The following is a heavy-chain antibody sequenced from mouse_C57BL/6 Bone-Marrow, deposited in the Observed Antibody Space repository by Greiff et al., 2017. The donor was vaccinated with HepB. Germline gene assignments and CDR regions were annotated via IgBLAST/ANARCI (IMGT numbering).Heavy chain of an antibody. CDR3: ARHVGPHYYGSNYFDY. D-gene: IGHD1-1*01. CDR2: ISSGGSYT. J-gene: IGHJ2*01. CDR1: GFTFSSYG. Sequence: EVKVVESGGDLVKPGGSLKLSCAASGFTFSSYGMSWVRQTPDKRLEWVATISSGGSYTYYPDSVKGRFTISRDNAKNTRYLQMSSLKSEDTAMYYCARHVGPHYYGSNYFDYWGQGTTLTVSS. V-gene: IGHV5-6*01.